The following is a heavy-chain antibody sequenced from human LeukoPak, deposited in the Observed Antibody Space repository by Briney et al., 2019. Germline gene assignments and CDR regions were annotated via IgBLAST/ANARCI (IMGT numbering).Heavy chain of an antibody. CDR3: AKVRSSRLVVTPGRRFDP. Sequence: PGGSLRLSCAASGFTFSSYAMSWVRQAPGKGLEWVSAISGSGGSTYYADSVKGRFTISRDNSKNTLYLQMNSLRAEDTAVYYCAKVRSSRLVVTPGRRFDPWGQGTLVTVSS. CDR1: GFTFSSYA. V-gene: IGHV3-23*01. D-gene: IGHD4-23*01. CDR2: ISGSGGST. J-gene: IGHJ5*02.